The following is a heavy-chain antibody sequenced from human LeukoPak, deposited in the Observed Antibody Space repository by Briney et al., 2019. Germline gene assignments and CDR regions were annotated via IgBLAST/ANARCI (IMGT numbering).Heavy chain of an antibody. V-gene: IGHV3-7*01. CDR1: GFTFSSYA. J-gene: IGHJ5*02. CDR2: IKQDGSEK. Sequence: GSLRLSCAASGFTFSSYAMSWVRQAPGKGLEWVANIKQDGSEKYYVDSVKGRFTISRDNAKNSLYLQMNSLRAEDTAVYYCARDHYDFWSGYGNWFDPWGQGTLVTVSS. D-gene: IGHD3-3*01. CDR3: ARDHYDFWSGYGNWFDP.